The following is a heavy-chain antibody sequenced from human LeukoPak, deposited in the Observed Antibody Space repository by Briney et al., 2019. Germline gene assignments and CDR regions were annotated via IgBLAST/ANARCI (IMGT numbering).Heavy chain of an antibody. CDR3: AKPHDIHLFFGGYYYYGMDV. Sequence: GGSLRLSCAASGFTFSSYAMSWVRQAPGKGLEWVSAISGSGGSTYYADSVKGRFTISRDNSKNTLYLQMNSLRAEDTAVYYCAKPHDIHLFFGGYYYYGMDVWGQGTTVTVSS. V-gene: IGHV3-23*01. CDR1: GFTFSSYA. D-gene: IGHD3-3*01. CDR2: ISGSGGST. J-gene: IGHJ6*02.